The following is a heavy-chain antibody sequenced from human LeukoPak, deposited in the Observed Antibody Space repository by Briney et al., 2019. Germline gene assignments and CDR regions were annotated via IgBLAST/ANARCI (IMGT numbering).Heavy chain of an antibody. CDR3: ARESTGYYTGYFDL. V-gene: IGHV1-69*04. J-gene: IGHJ2*01. CDR2: IIPILGIA. D-gene: IGHD3/OR15-3a*01. CDR1: VGTFSSYA. Sequence: ASVKVSCKASVGTFSSYAISWVRQATGQGLEWMGRIIPILGIANYAQKFQGRVTITADKSTSTAYMELSSLRSEDTAVYYCARESTGYYTGYFDLWGRGTLVTVSS.